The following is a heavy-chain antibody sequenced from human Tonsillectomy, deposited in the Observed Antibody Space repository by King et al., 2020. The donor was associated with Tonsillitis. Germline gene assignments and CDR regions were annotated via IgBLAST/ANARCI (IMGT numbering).Heavy chain of an antibody. CDR3: ANKREGPLSFYYYDMDV. CDR2: ISGSGGST. V-gene: IGHV3-23*01. J-gene: IGHJ6*02. Sequence: QLQESGGGLVQPGGSLRLSCAASGFTFSSYAMSWVRQAPGKGLEWVSAISGSGGSTYYAESVKGRFTISRDNSKNTLYLQMNSLRAEDTAVYYCANKREGPLSFYYYDMDVWGQGTTVTVSS. CDR1: GFTFSSYA. D-gene: IGHD2/OR15-2a*01.